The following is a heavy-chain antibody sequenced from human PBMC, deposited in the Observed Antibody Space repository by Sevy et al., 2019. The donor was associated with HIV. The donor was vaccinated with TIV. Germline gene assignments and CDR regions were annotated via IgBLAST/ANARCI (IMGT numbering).Heavy chain of an antibody. CDR2: INYIDRYI. D-gene: IGHD2-15*01. CDR3: ARLQSCGGSCYTFDS. V-gene: IGHV3-21*06. J-gene: IGHJ4*02. Sequence: GGSLRLSCAASGFTFSSYEMSWVRQAPGKGLEWVSSINYIDRYIKYADSVRGRFTISGDNPKNSVSLQMNSLRDDDTAMYYCARLQSCGGSCYTFDSWGQGTLVTVSS. CDR1: GFTFSSYE.